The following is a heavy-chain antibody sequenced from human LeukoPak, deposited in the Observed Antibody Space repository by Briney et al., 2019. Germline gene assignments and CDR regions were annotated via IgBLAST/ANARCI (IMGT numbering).Heavy chain of an antibody. Sequence: PGGSLRLSCAASGFTISSYAMSWVRQAPGKGLEWVSAISGSGGSTYYADSVKGRFTISRDNSKNTLYLQMNSLRAEDTAVYYCAKVKYCSGGSCYPLFDYWGQGTLVTVSS. V-gene: IGHV3-23*01. CDR1: GFTISSYA. CDR3: AKVKYCSGGSCYPLFDY. CDR2: ISGSGGST. D-gene: IGHD2-15*01. J-gene: IGHJ4*02.